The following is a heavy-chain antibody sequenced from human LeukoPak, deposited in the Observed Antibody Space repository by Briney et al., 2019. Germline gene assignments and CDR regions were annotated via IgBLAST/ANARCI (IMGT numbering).Heavy chain of an antibody. CDR1: GFTFSSYG. J-gene: IGHJ3*02. CDR3: ARGAYGSGTYHDFDI. CDR2: IWYDGSNK. Sequence: GGPLRLSCAASGFTFSSYGMHWVRQAPGKGLEGVAVIWYDGSNKYYVDSVKGRFTISRDNSKNTLYLQMNSLRAEDTAVYYCARGAYGSGTYHDFDIWGQGTMVTVSS. V-gene: IGHV3-33*01. D-gene: IGHD3-10*01.